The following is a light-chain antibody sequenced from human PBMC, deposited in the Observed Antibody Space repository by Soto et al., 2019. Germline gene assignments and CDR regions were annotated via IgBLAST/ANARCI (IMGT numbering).Light chain of an antibody. Sequence: QSALIKPPSVPGPPGKPTPISCPGTGSDVGGYNYVSWYQQHPGKAPKLMIYKVNNRPSGVSIRFSGSKSGNTASLTISGLQAEDEADYYCSSYTSSSTWVFGGGTKLTVL. CDR2: KVN. V-gene: IGLV2-14*01. CDR3: SSYTSSSTWV. CDR1: GSDVGGYNY. J-gene: IGLJ3*02.